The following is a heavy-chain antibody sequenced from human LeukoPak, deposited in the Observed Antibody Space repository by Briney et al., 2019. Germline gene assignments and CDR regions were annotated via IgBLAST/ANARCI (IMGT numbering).Heavy chain of an antibody. D-gene: IGHD1-1*01. V-gene: IGHV3-23*01. J-gene: IGHJ4*02. Sequence: GGSLRLSCAASEFTFSDHHMDWVRQAPGKGLEWVSTFSDSGDSTYYADSVKGRFTISRDNSKNTLYLQMNSLRAEDTAVYYCARLSTGPDFYNFDYWGQGSLVTVSS. CDR1: EFTFSDHH. CDR3: ARLSTGPDFYNFDY. CDR2: FSDSGDST.